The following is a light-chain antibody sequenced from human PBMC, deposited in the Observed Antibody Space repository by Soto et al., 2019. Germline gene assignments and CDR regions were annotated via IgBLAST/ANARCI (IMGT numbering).Light chain of an antibody. Sequence: QPVLTQSPSASASLGASVKLTCTLSSGHSSYAIAWHQQQPEKGPRYLMKLTSDGSHYKGGGIPDRFSGSSSGAERYLTISSLQSDDEADYYCQTWGTGIQVFGTGTKLTVL. CDR1: SGHSSYA. CDR3: QTWGTGIQV. V-gene: IGLV4-69*01. J-gene: IGLJ1*01. CDR2: LTSDGSH.